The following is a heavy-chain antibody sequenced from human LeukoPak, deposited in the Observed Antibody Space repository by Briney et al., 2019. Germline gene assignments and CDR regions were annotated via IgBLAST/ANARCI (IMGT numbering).Heavy chain of an antibody. D-gene: IGHD1-1*01. CDR1: GGTFSSYP. Sequence: SVKVSCKASGGTFSSYPISWVRQAPGQGLEWMGGIIPIFGTPNYAQKFQGRVTISTDESTSTAYMELSSLRSEDTAVYFCARDLRNWTDVLYAFDIWGQGTTVTVSS. CDR3: ARDLRNWTDVLYAFDI. V-gene: IGHV1-69*05. CDR2: IIPIFGTP. J-gene: IGHJ3*02.